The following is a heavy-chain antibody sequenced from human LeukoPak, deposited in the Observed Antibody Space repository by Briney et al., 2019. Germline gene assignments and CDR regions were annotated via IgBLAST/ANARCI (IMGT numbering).Heavy chain of an antibody. V-gene: IGHV4-4*07. D-gene: IGHD6-19*01. CDR1: GGSLSGFY. Sequence: SETLSLTCTVSGGSLSGFYWSWIRQPAGKGLEWIGHIYTSGNTNYNPSLKSRVTMSVDTSKNQFSLKLNSVTAADTAVYYCARGLLSGWSHWFDPWGQGTLVTVSS. J-gene: IGHJ5*02. CDR3: ARGLLSGWSHWFDP. CDR2: IYTSGNT.